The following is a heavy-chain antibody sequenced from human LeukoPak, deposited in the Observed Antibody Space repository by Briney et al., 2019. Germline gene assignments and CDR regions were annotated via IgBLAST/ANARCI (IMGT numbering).Heavy chain of an antibody. CDR1: GFTFSSYG. J-gene: IGHJ4*02. CDR2: IHFDGSTK. CDR3: AKDQCTRTSCDGYPGY. V-gene: IGHV3-30*02. D-gene: IGHD2-2*01. Sequence: GGSLTLSCAASGFTFSSYGMHWVRQAPGKGLEWVAFIHFDGSTKYSGDSVQGRFTISRDNSRNILYLQMNNLRPEDTAFYYCAKDQCTRTSCDGYPGYWGQGTLVTVSS.